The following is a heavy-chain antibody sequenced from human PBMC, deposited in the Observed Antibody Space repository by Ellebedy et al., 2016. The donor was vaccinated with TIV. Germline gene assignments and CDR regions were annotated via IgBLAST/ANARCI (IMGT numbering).Heavy chain of an antibody. CDR1: GFTFSSYA. CDR2: ITWNGGGT. V-gene: IGHV3-43*02. D-gene: IGHD3-10*01. J-gene: IGHJ4*02. Sequence: GESLKISCAASGFTFSSYAMSWVRQAPGKGLEWVCLITWNGGGTYYSDSVKGRFTISRDNSKKSLYLQMNSLRTEDTAFYYCAKEKSYSGSESYLGRAFDYWGQGTLVTVSS. CDR3: AKEKSYSGSESYLGRAFDY.